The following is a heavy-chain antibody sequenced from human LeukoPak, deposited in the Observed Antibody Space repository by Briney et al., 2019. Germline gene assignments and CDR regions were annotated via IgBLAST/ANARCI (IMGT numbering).Heavy chain of an antibody. Sequence: GGSLRLSCAASGFTFSSYGMHWVRQAPGKGLEWVAVIWFDGGNKYYADSVKGRFTVSRDNSENTLYLQMNSLRAEDTAVYYCAKDRDFWSGKAFDYWGQGTLVTVSS. CDR2: IWFDGGNK. J-gene: IGHJ4*02. CDR1: GFTFSSYG. D-gene: IGHD3-3*01. V-gene: IGHV3-33*06. CDR3: AKDRDFWSGKAFDY.